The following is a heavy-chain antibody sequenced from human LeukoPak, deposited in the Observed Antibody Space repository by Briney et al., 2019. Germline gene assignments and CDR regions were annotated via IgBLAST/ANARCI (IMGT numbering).Heavy chain of an antibody. Sequence: PGGSLRLSCAASGFTFSTYWMSWVRQALGKGLEWVANIKQDGREKFYVDSVKGRFTISRDNAKNSLYLQMNSLRAEDTAVYYCARSPDGFDYWGQGTLVTVSS. J-gene: IGHJ4*02. V-gene: IGHV3-7*01. CDR2: IKQDGREK. CDR1: GFTFSTYW. CDR3: ARSPDGFDY.